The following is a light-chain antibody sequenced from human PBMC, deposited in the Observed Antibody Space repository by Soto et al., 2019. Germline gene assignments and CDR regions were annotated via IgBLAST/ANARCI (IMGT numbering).Light chain of an antibody. J-gene: IGKJ1*01. CDR3: QQSCSTPRT. CDR2: AAS. CDR1: QSISSY. V-gene: IGKV1-39*01. Sequence: DLQMTQSPSSLSASVGDRVTITCRASQSISSYLNWYQQKPGKAPKLLMYAASSLQSGVPSRFSGSGSGTDFTLTITSLQPEDFATYYCQQSCSTPRTFGQGTKVEIK.